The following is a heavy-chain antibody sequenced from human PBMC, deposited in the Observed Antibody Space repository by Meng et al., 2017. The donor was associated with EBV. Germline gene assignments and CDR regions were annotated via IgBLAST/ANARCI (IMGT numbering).Heavy chain of an antibody. V-gene: IGHV4-59*08. Sequence: QGQLQESGPGLGKPSETLSLTCTVSGDSISDYYWSWIRQPPGKGLEWIGYIHYSGSTYYNPSLKSRITISVDMSRNQFSLRLTSVTSADMAVYYCARVNSDCGGVMCYKGWFDPWGQGTLVTVSS. D-gene: IGHD2-21*01. CDR1: GDSISDYY. CDR3: ARVNSDCGGVMCYKGWFDP. CDR2: IHYSGST. J-gene: IGHJ5*02.